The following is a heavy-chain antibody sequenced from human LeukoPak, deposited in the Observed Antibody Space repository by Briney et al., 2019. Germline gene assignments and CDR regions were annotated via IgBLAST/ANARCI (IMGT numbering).Heavy chain of an antibody. Sequence: SQTLSLTCTVSGGSISSGGYYWSWIRQHPGKGLEWIGYIYCSGSTYYNPSLKSRVTISVDTSKNQFSLKLSSVTAADTAVYYCAREKGPLGYYGMDVWGQGTTVTVSS. CDR3: AREKGPLGYYGMDV. J-gene: IGHJ6*02. V-gene: IGHV4-31*03. CDR2: IYCSGST. D-gene: IGHD7-27*01. CDR1: GGSISSGGYY.